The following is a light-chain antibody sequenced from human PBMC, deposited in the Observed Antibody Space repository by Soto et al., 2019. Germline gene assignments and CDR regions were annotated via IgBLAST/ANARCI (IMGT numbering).Light chain of an antibody. V-gene: IGKV3-11*01. CDR1: QSVSSY. CDR2: GAS. Sequence: IVLTQSPATLSLSPGERATLSCRASQSVSSYLAWYQQRPGQAHRLLIYGASNRATGIPARFSGSGSGTDFTLTIGSLEPEDFAVYYWQQRDPWLTFGQGTKLEIK. J-gene: IGKJ2*01. CDR3: QQRDPWLT.